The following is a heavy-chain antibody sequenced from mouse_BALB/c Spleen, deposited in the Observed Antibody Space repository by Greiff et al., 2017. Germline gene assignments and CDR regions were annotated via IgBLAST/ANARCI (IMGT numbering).Heavy chain of an antibody. CDR1: GYSITSCYS. D-gene: IGHD2-4*01. CDR2: IHYSGST. Sequence: EVQLQESGPDLVKPSQSLSLTCTVTGYSITSCYSWHWIRQFPGNKLEWMGYIHYSGSTNYNPSLKSRISITRDTSKNQFFLQLNSVTTEDTATYYCAREGIPIRGYAMDYWGQGTSVTVSS. CDR3: AREGIPIRGYAMDY. J-gene: IGHJ4*01. V-gene: IGHV3-1*02.